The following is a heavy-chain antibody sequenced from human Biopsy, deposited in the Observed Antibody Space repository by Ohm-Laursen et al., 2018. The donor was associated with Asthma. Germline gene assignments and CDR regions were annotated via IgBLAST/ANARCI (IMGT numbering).Heavy chain of an antibody. CDR2: IYYSGST. CDR3: ARGISRVTGLFDHFDS. CDR1: GVSISSDY. J-gene: IGHJ4*02. Sequence: PSETLSLTCTVSGVSISSDYWSWIRQPPGKGLEWIGHIYYSGSTNYQPSLESRVTISVDTSKNQFSLKLRSVTAADAAVYYCARGISRVTGLFDHFDSWGQGTLVTVSS. D-gene: IGHD2-21*02. V-gene: IGHV4-59*01.